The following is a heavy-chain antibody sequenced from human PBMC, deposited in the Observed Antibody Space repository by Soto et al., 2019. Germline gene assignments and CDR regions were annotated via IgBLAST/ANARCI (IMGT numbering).Heavy chain of an antibody. V-gene: IGHV4-39*01. CDR2: IYYSGST. Sequence: SETLSLTCTVSGGSISSSSYYWGWIRQPPGKGLEWIGGIYYSGSTYYNPSLKSRVTISVDTSKNQFSLKLSSVTAADTAVYYCARHTTQQLVFGYWGQGTLVTVSS. CDR3: ARHTTQQLVFGY. CDR1: GGSISSSSYY. J-gene: IGHJ4*02. D-gene: IGHD6-6*01.